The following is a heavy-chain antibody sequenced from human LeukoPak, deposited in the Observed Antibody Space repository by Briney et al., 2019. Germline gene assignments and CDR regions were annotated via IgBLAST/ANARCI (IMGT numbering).Heavy chain of an antibody. Sequence: GGSLRLSCAASGFTFSTYWMHWVRRAPGKGLVWVSRINTDGSNTNYADSVKGRFTISRDNAKNSLYLQMNSLRAEDTAVYYCASPDSSNYGMDVWGQGTTVTVSS. CDR3: ASPDSSNYGMDV. CDR1: GFTFSTYW. CDR2: INTDGSNT. J-gene: IGHJ6*02. V-gene: IGHV3-74*01. D-gene: IGHD1-14*01.